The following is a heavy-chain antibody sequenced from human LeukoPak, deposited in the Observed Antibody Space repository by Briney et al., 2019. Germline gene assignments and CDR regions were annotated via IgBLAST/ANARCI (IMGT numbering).Heavy chain of an antibody. CDR3: AKRVDTAMGESYYFDY. J-gene: IGHJ4*02. V-gene: IGHV3-23*01. Sequence: GGSLRLSCAASGFTFSSYDMHWVRQAPGKGLEWVSAISGSGGSTYYADSVKGRFTISRDNSKNTLYLQMNSLRAEDTAVYYCAKRVDTAMGESYYFDYWGQGTLVTVSS. D-gene: IGHD5-18*01. CDR1: GFTFSSYD. CDR2: ISGSGGST.